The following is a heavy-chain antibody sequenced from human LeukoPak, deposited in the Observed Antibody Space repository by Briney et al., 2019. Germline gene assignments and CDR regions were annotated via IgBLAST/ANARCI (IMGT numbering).Heavy chain of an antibody. CDR1: GSPFTSYW. CDR2: IDPSDSYT. V-gene: IGHV5-10-1*01. D-gene: IGHD5-18*01. J-gene: IGHJ4*02. CDR3: ARQSTRGMVDTDFDY. Sequence: PGASLRISCKGSGSPFTSYWISWVRQLPGKGLEWMGRIDPSDSYTNYSPSFQGHVTISADKSISTAYLQWSSLKASDTAMYYCARQSTRGMVDTDFDYWGQGTLVTVSS.